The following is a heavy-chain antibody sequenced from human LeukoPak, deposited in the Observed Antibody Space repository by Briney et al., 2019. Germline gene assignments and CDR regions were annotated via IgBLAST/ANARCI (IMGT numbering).Heavy chain of an antibody. V-gene: IGHV4-59*12. D-gene: IGHD2-15*01. J-gene: IGHJ4*02. CDR1: GGSISSFY. CDR3: GRGYCRGGSCYRTFFDQ. CDR2: MSYSGCH. Sequence: PSETLSLICSVSGGSISSFYWSWIRQPPGKGPEWIGCMSYSGCHIYNCTLKRRVHISLDTSRNQFSSTKNHVTTADPAVYYCGRGYCRGGSCYRTFFDQWGQCTLVTVSA.